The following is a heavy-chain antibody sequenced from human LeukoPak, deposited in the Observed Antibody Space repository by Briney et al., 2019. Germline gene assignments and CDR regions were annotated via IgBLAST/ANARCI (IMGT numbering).Heavy chain of an antibody. Sequence: GGSLRLSCAASGFTFSSYEMNWVRQAPGKGLEWVSYISSSGSTIYYADSVKGRFTISRDNAKNSLYLQMNSLRAEDTAVYYCARDLEPHPLGNAFDIWGQGTMVTVSS. J-gene: IGHJ3*02. CDR1: GFTFSSYE. CDR3: ARDLEPHPLGNAFDI. CDR2: ISSSGSTI. V-gene: IGHV3-48*03.